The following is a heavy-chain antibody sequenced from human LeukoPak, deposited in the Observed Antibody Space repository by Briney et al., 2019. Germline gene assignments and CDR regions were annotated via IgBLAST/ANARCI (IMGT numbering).Heavy chain of an antibody. D-gene: IGHD3-10*01. Sequence: GGSLRLSCAASGFTFSSYGMHWVRQAPGKGLEWVAVISYDGSNKYYGDSVKGRFTISRDNPKNTLYLQMNSLRAEGTAVYYCAKVRYYYGSGSDYDGFDIWGQGTMVTVSS. CDR1: GFTFSSYG. J-gene: IGHJ3*02. CDR2: ISYDGSNK. CDR3: AKVRYYYGSGSDYDGFDI. V-gene: IGHV3-30*18.